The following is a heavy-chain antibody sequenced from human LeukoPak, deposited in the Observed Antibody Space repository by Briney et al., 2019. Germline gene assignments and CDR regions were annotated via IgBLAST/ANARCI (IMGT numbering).Heavy chain of an antibody. CDR1: GGSISSSTYY. CDR2: IHYSGST. J-gene: IGHJ5*02. CDR3: VRLRGSGWFDP. Sequence: PSETLSLTCTVSGGSISSSTYYWGWIRQPPGKGLEWIGSIHYSGSTYYNPSLESRVTLSVDTSKNQFSLKLSSVTAADTAVYHCVRLRGSGWFDPWGQGTLVTVSS. V-gene: IGHV4-39*01.